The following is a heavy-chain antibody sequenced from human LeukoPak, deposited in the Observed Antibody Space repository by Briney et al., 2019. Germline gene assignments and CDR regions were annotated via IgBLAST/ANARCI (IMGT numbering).Heavy chain of an antibody. CDR2: IYHSGST. J-gene: IGHJ4*02. CDR3: ARGDYDFWSGYYYRMYYFDC. CDR1: GYSISSGYY. Sequence: PSETLSLTCTVSGYSISSGYYWGWIRQPPGKGLEWIGSIYHSGSTYYNPSLKSRVTISVDTSKNQFSLKLSSVTAADTAVYYCARGDYDFWSGYYYRMYYFDCWGQGTLVTVSS. D-gene: IGHD3-3*01. V-gene: IGHV4-38-2*02.